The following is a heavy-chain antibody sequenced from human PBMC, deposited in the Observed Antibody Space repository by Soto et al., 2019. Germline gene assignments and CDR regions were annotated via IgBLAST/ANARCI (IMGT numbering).Heavy chain of an antibody. V-gene: IGHV3-53*01. Sequence: LRLSCAASGFTVSSNYMSWVRQAPGKGLEWVSVIYSGGSTYYADSVKGRFTISRDNSKNTLYLQMNSLRAEDTAVYYCARAYDSSGYYQKYYFDYWGQGTLVTVSS. J-gene: IGHJ4*02. CDR3: ARAYDSSGYYQKYYFDY. CDR1: GFTVSSNY. D-gene: IGHD3-22*01. CDR2: IYSGGST.